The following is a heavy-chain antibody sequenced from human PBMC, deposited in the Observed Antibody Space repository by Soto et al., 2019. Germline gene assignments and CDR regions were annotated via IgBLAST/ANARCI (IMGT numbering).Heavy chain of an antibody. CDR1: GGSISSSSYY. V-gene: IGHV4-39*01. J-gene: IGHJ4*02. D-gene: IGHD6-19*01. CDR2: IYYSGST. CDR3: ARQLAVAGTNFDY. Sequence: SETLSLTCTVSGGSISSSSYYWGWIRQPPGKGLEWIGSIYYSGSTYYNPSLKSRVTISVDTSKNQFSLKLSSVTAADTAVYYCARQLAVAGTNFDYWGQGTLVTVSS.